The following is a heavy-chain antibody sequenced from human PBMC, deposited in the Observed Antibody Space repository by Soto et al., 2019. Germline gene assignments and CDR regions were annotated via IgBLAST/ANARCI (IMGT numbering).Heavy chain of an antibody. D-gene: IGHD3-22*01. Sequence: QVQLQESGPGLVKPSQTLSLTCTVSGGSISSGDYYWSWIRQPPGKGLEWIGYIYYSGSTYYNPSLKSRVTISVDTSKNPFSLKLSSVTAAATAVYYCSRGLSYYDSSGYYYVHYFDYWGQGTLVTVSS. CDR1: GGSISSGDYY. J-gene: IGHJ4*02. CDR3: SRGLSYYDSSGYYYVHYFDY. CDR2: IYYSGST. V-gene: IGHV4-30-4*01.